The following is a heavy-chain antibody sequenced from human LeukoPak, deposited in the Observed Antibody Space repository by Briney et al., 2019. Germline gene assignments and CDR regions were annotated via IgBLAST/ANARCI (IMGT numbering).Heavy chain of an antibody. Sequence: PSGTLSLTCGVSGYSMSSDNYWGWIRQPPGKGLEWIGTISHGGTTYYNPSLKSRVTISIDTSKSQFSLKLTSVSAADTAVYYCAKCGSTSGRGFDPWGQGTLVTVSS. J-gene: IGHJ5*02. CDR3: AKCGSTSGRGFDP. CDR1: GYSMSSDNY. CDR2: ISHGGTT. D-gene: IGHD2-2*01. V-gene: IGHV4-38-2*01.